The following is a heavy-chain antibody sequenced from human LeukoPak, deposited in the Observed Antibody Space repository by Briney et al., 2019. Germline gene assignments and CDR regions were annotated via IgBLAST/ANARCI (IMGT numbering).Heavy chain of an antibody. V-gene: IGHV4-30-2*01. J-gene: IGHJ4*02. CDR1: GGSISSGGYY. CDR3: ARASFYFSRTYYYGSGSYYKNYFDY. CDR2: INHSGST. D-gene: IGHD3-10*01. Sequence: SETLSLTCTVSGGSISSGGYYWSWIRQPPGKGLEWIGEINHSGSTNYNPSLKSRVTISVDTSKNQFSLKLSSVTAADTAVYYCARASFYFSRTYYYGSGSYYKNYFDYWGQGTLVTVSS.